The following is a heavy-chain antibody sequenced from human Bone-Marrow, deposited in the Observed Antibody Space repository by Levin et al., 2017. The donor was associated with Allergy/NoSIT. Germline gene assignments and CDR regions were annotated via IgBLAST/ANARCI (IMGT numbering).Heavy chain of an antibody. J-gene: IGHJ4*02. CDR3: ARDVPYCSDNTCYSGFDY. D-gene: IGHD2-15*01. Sequence: SETLSLTCTVSGGSISSYYWSWIRQPPGKGLEWIGYISYSGGTNYNPSLKSRVTISVDTSKNQFSLRLSSVTAADTAVYYCARDVPYCSDNTCYSGFDYWGQGTLVTVSS. CDR1: GGSISSYY. CDR2: ISYSGGT. V-gene: IGHV4-59*01.